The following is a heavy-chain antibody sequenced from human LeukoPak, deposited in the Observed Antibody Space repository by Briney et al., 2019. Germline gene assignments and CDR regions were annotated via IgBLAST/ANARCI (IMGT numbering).Heavy chain of an antibody. CDR2: ISWNSGRI. CDR3: ARELPIWSGFRGYAFDI. CDR1: GFTFDDYA. V-gene: IGHV3-9*01. D-gene: IGHD3-3*01. Sequence: PGRSLRLSCAASGFTFDDYAMHWVRQAPGKGLEWVSGISWNSGRIGYADSVKGRFTISRDNAKNTLYLQMNSLRAEDTAVYYCARELPIWSGFRGYAFDIWGQGTMVTVSS. J-gene: IGHJ3*02.